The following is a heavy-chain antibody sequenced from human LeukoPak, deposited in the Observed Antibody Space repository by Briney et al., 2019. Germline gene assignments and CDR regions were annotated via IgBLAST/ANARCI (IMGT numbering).Heavy chain of an antibody. V-gene: IGHV4-61*02. CDR1: GGSISSGSYY. J-gene: IGHJ5*02. CDR2: IYTSGST. D-gene: IGHD5-12*01. Sequence: SETLSLTCTVSGGSISSGSYYWSWIRQPAGKGLEWIGRIYTSGSTNYNPSLKSRVTISVDTSKNQFSLRLSSVTAADTAVYFCAGAGGYSAYQSTWGQGTLVTVSS. CDR3: AGAGGYSAYQST.